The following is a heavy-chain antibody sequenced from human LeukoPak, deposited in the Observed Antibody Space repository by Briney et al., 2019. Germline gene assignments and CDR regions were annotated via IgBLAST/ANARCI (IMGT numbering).Heavy chain of an antibody. D-gene: IGHD5-24*01. Sequence: ASVKVSCKASGYTFTSYYMHWVRQAPGQGLEWMGIINPSGGSTSYAQKFQGRVTMTRDTSTSTVYIELSSLRSEDTAVYYCARWSPRRDGYNRPYYFDYWGQGTLVTVSS. J-gene: IGHJ4*02. CDR2: INPSGGST. CDR3: ARWSPRRDGYNRPYYFDY. CDR1: GYTFTSYY. V-gene: IGHV1-46*01.